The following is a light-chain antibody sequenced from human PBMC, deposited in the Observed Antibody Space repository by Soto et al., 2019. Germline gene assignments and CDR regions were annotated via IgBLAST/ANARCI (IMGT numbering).Light chain of an antibody. CDR1: SSDVGGYNY. Sequence: QSALTRPASVSGSPGQSITISCTGTSSDVGGYNYVSWYQQHSGKAPKLMIYDVSNRPSGVSNRFSGSKSGNTASLTISGLQAEDEADYYCGSYASSSTLYVFGTGTKLTVL. J-gene: IGLJ1*01. CDR2: DVS. V-gene: IGLV2-14*01. CDR3: GSYASSSTLYV.